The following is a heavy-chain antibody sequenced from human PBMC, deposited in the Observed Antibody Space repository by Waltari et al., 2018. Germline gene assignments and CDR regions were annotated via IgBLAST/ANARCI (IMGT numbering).Heavy chain of an antibody. CDR1: GFTFSSSW. CDR2: IKEDGSER. D-gene: IGHD2-21*01. Sequence: EVRLVESGGGLVQPGGSLRLSCAASGFTFSSSWMGWVRQARGKGRGWVASIKEDGSERYYVDSAKGRSTISRDNAKTSLFLQMNSLRVEDTAVYYCARGPYWGQGTTVTVSS. CDR3: ARGPY. J-gene: IGHJ6*02. V-gene: IGHV3-7*04.